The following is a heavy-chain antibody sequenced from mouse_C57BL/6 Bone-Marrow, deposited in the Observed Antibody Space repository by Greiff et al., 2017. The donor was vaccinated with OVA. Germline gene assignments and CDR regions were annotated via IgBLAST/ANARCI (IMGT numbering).Heavy chain of an antibody. CDR2: INPSTGGT. D-gene: IGHD1-1*01. V-gene: IGHV1-42*01. Sequence: DVKLQESGPELVKPGASVKISCKASGYSFTGYYMNWVKQSPEKSLEWIGEINPSTGGTTYNQKFKAKATLTVDKSSSTAYMQLKSLTSEDSAVYYCARGYYGSSSPFAYWGQGTLVTVSA. CDR1: GYSFTGYY. CDR3: ARGYYGSSSPFAY. J-gene: IGHJ3*01.